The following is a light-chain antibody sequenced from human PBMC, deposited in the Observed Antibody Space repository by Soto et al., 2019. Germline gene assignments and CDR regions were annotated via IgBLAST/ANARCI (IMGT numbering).Light chain of an antibody. CDR2: AAS. CDR3: QQNYSTPRT. Sequence: DIQMTQSPSSLSASVGDRVTLTCRASQSISSYLNWYQQEPGKAPKLLIYAASTLQRGVPSKYTGSGSGTDFTLTISRLQPEDFATYYCQQNYSTPRTFGQGTKVEIK. CDR1: QSISSY. J-gene: IGKJ1*01. V-gene: IGKV1-39*01.